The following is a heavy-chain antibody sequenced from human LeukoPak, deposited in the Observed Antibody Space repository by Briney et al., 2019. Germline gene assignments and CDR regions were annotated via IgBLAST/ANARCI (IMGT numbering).Heavy chain of an antibody. V-gene: IGHV4-4*07. CDR2: IYTSGSA. D-gene: IGHD6-6*01. Sequence: SETLSLTCTVSGGSISSYYWSWIRQPAGKGLEWIGRIYTSGSANYNPSLKSRVTMSVDTSKNQFSLKLSSVTAADTAVYYCARDGLEYIFQDPWGQGTLVTVSS. CDR1: GGSISSYY. CDR3: ARDGLEYIFQDP. J-gene: IGHJ5*02.